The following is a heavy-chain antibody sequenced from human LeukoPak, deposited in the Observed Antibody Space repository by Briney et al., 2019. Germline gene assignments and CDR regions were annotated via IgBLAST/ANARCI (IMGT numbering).Heavy chain of an antibody. CDR1: GFTFSSYA. J-gene: IGHJ4*02. CDR3: VKVDT. V-gene: IGHV3-23*01. Sequence: GGSLRLSCAASGFTFSSYAMSWVRQAPGKGLEWVSGISGRDGSTYYGDSVKGRFTISRDNSKNTLYLQMDSLSAEDTAVYYCVKVDTWGQGTLVTVSS. D-gene: IGHD5-18*01. CDR2: ISGRDGST.